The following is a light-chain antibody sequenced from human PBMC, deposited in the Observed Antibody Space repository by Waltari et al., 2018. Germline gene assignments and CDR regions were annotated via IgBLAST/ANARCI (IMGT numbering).Light chain of an antibody. CDR2: GST. CDR1: GSNIGAGYD. CDR3: QSYDTSLSVV. V-gene: IGLV1-40*01. Sequence: QSVLTQPPSVSGAPGQRVTISCTGSGSNIGAGYDVHWYQQLPRAAPKLLIYGSTSRPLGVPARFFGSTSGTSAFLAITGLQAEDEADYYCQSYDTSLSVVFGGGTKLTVL. J-gene: IGLJ3*02.